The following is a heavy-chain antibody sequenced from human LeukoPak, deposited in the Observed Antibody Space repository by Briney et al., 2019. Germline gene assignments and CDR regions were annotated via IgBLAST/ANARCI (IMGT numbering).Heavy chain of an antibody. CDR3: ARIDGGHHLSPFDY. J-gene: IGHJ4*02. CDR1: GGSFSSSSYY. Sequence: SETLSLTCTVSGGSFSSSSYYWCWIRQPPGKGLEGIGSFYHSGRTYYNPSLKSRVTISVDTSKNQFSLKLSSVTAADTAIYYCARIDGGHHLSPFDYWGQGTLVTVSS. CDR2: FYHSGRT. V-gene: IGHV4-39*01. D-gene: IGHD4-23*01.